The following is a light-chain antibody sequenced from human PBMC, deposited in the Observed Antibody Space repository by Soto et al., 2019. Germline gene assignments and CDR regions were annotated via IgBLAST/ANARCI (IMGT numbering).Light chain of an antibody. V-gene: IGKV3-11*01. CDR2: DAS. J-gene: IGKJ1*01. CDR3: QQRTDRPPWT. CDR1: QSIGLA. Sequence: EIVLTQSPATLSLSPGERATLSCRASQSIGLAIAWYQHKPGQAPMLLIFDASQRATGIPARFRGSGSGTDCPLSISSLEPEDFAVYYCQQRTDRPPWTFGQGTKVE.